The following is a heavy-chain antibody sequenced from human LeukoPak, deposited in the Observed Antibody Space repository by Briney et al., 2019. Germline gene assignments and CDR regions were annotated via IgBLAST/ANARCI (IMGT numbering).Heavy chain of an antibody. J-gene: IGHJ5*02. CDR3: ARVGGYCSSTSCYAVNWFDP. D-gene: IGHD2-2*01. Sequence: SETLSLTCAVSDDSFSSHYWTWIRQPPGKGLEWIGYIYYSGSTNYNPSLKSRVTISVDTSKNQFSLKLSSVTAADTAVYYCARVGGYCSSTSCYAVNWFDPWGQGTLVTVSS. CDR2: IYYSGST. V-gene: IGHV4-59*11. CDR1: DDSFSSHY.